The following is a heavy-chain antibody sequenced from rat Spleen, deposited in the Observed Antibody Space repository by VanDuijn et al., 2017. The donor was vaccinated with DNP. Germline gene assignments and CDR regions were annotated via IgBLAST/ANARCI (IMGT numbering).Heavy chain of an antibody. J-gene: IGHJ1*01. Sequence: VQLKESGPGLVQPSQTLSLTCTVSGFSLTSYTVSWVRQAPKKGLEWVATISYDGSSTYYRDSVKGRFTISRDNAKSTLYLQMNSLRSEDTATYYCARGSGSYYWYFDFWGPGTMVTVSS. CDR3: ARGSGSYYWYFDF. CDR2: ISYDGSST. V-gene: IGHV5-7*01. CDR1: GFSLTSYT. D-gene: IGHD5-1*01.